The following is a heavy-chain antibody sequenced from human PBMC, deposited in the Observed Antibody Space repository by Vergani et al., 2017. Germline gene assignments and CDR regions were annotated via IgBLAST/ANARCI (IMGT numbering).Heavy chain of an antibody. CDR1: EFTFSNYA. Sequence: QLLESGGGLVQPGGSLRLTCAASEFTFSNYAMNWVRQAPGKGLEWVSGISGSGVSAYYTDSVKGRFTISRDNSKNMLFLQMNKLRTEDTAIYYCAKQYFVSGNYLFDYWGQGTLVTVSS. CDR2: ISGSGVSA. V-gene: IGHV3-23*01. J-gene: IGHJ4*02. D-gene: IGHD3-10*01. CDR3: AKQYFVSGNYLFDY.